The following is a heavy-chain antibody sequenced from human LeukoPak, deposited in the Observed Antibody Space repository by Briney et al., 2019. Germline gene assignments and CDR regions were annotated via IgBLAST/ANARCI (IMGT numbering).Heavy chain of an antibody. D-gene: IGHD3-10*01. V-gene: IGHV1-18*01. CDR2: ISAYNGNT. J-gene: IGHJ4*02. Sequence: ASVKVSCKASGYTFTSYGISWVRQAPGQGLEWMGWISAYNGNTNYAQKLQGRVTMTTVTSTSTAYMELRSLRSDDTAVYYCARPELLWFGEPGYYFDYWGQGTLVTVSS. CDR1: GYTFTSYG. CDR3: ARPELLWFGEPGYYFDY.